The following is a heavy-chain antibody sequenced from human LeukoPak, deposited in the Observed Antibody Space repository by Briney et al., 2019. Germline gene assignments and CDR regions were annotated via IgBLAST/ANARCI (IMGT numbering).Heavy chain of an antibody. V-gene: IGHV3-48*01. CDR1: GLTFSNYG. CDR2: ISSSSSTI. CDR3: ARAATHYDFWSGPIYDAFDI. J-gene: IGHJ3*02. Sequence: GGSLRLSCAASGLTFSNYGMHWVRQAPGKGLEWVSYISSSSSTIYYADSVKGRFTISRDNAKNSLYLQMNSLRAEDTAVYYWARAATHYDFWSGPIYDAFDIWGQGTMVTVSS. D-gene: IGHD3-3*01.